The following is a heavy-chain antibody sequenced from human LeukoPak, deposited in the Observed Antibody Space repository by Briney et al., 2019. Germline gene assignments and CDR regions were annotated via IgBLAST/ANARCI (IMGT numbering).Heavy chain of an antibody. J-gene: IGHJ4*02. D-gene: IGHD5-24*01. V-gene: IGHV3-15*01. Sequence: GGSLRLSCAASGFTFDSYAMSWVRQAPGKGLEWVGRIKSKTDGGTTDYAAPVKGRFTISRDDSKNTLYQQMNSLKTEDTAVYYCTTVGDGYIQDYWGQGTLVTVSS. CDR1: GFTFDSYA. CDR2: IKSKTDGGTT. CDR3: TTVGDGYIQDY.